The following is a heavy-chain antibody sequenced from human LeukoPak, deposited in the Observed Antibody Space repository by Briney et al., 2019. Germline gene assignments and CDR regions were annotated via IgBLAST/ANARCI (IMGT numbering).Heavy chain of an antibody. CDR1: GFNFANHA. J-gene: IGHJ4*02. Sequence: GGSLRLSCAASGFNFANHAMSWVRQTAGKGLEWVSAISGGGDITYYADSVKGRFTISRDNSKDALFLQMHSLRPGDTAVYYCVREDTPATANYWGQGTLVTISS. V-gene: IGHV3-23*01. D-gene: IGHD2-21*02. CDR2: ISGGGDIT. CDR3: VREDTPATANY.